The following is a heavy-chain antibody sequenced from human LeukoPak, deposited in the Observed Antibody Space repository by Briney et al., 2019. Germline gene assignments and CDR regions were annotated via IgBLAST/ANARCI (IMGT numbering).Heavy chain of an antibody. V-gene: IGHV3-74*01. J-gene: IGHJ4*02. CDR1: GFTFSSYW. CDR3: AKSTTLGSVNY. D-gene: IGHD7-27*01. Sequence: GGSLRLSCAASGFTFSSYWMNWVRQAPGKGLVWVSRIASDGSSTTYADSVKGRFSISRDNAKNTLYLQMNSLRAEDTAVYYCAKSTTLGSVNYWGQGTLVTVSS. CDR2: IASDGSST.